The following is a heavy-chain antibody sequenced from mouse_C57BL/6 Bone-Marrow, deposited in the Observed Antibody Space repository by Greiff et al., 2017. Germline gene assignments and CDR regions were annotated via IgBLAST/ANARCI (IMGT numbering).Heavy chain of an antibody. J-gene: IGHJ2*01. D-gene: IGHD1-1*01. Sequence: EVKVVESGGGLVKPGGSLKLSCAASGFTFSDYGMHWVRQAPEKGLEWVAYISSGSSTIYYADTVKGRFTISRDNAKNTLFLQMTSLRSEDTAMYYCARDYYGSSSYCDYWGQGTTLTVSS. CDR2: ISSGSSTI. V-gene: IGHV5-17*01. CDR1: GFTFSDYG. CDR3: ARDYYGSSSYCDY.